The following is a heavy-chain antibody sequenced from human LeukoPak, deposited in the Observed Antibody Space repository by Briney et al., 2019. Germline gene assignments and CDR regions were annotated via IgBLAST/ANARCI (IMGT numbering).Heavy chain of an antibody. CDR1: GFTFSNYA. Sequence: PGGSLRLSCAASGFTFSNYAMSWVRQAPGKGLEWVSSISSSSSYIYYADSVKGRFTISRDNAKNSLYLQMNSLRAEDTAVYYCVRDDDRPDNGLDYWGQGTLVTVSS. J-gene: IGHJ4*02. D-gene: IGHD3-22*01. V-gene: IGHV3-21*01. CDR2: ISSSSSYI. CDR3: VRDDDRPDNGLDY.